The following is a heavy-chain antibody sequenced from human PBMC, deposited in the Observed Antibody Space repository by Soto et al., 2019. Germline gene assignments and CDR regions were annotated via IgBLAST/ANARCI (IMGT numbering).Heavy chain of an antibody. CDR3: TSQSPEDMRRT. CDR1: GFTFSDSP. V-gene: IGHV3-73*02. D-gene: IGHD2-15*01. CDR2: ISSKANNYAT. J-gene: IGHJ5*02. Sequence: EVQLVESGGGLVQPGGSLKLSCRASGFTFSDSPMHWVRQPSGKGLEWVGRISSKANNYATAYGASVKGRFTIARHDSTITAYLQMNSVQTAVAALYYCTSQSPEDMRRTWGQGTPVTVSS.